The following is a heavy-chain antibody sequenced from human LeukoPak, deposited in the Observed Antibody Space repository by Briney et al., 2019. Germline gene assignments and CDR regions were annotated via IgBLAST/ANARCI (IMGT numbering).Heavy chain of an antibody. D-gene: IGHD6-19*01. CDR1: GGSISSYY. J-gene: IGHJ4*02. CDR3: ARGLGAVAGRGGWNYFDY. Sequence: PSETLSLTCTVSGGSISSYYWSWIRQPPGKGLEWIGYIYYSGSTNYNPSLKSRVTISVDTSKNQFSLKLSSVTAADTAVYYCARGLGAVAGRGGWNYFDYWGQGTLVTVSS. V-gene: IGHV4-59*12. CDR2: IYYSGST.